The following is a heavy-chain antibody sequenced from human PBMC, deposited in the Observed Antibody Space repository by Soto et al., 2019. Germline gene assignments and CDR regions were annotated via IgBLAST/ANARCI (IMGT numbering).Heavy chain of an antibody. CDR3: XXXXXXXXXDI. Sequence: EVQLVESGGGLVQPGGSLRLSCAASGFSFSNYWMQWVRQAPGKGLVWVSRIHSDGTTTSYAGSVKGRFTISRDNAXXTLXXXXXXXXXXXXXXXXXXXXXXXXXXDIXGQGTMVTVSS. CDR1: GFSFSNYW. CDR2: IHSDGTTT. J-gene: IGHJ3*02. V-gene: IGHV3-74*01.